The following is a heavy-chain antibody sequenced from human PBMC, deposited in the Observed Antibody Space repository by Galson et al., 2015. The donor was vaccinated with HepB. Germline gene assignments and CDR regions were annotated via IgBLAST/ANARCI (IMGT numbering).Heavy chain of an antibody. CDR3: ARTGYSSGWSYYYYYYGMDV. D-gene: IGHD6-19*01. CDR2: ISYDGSNK. Sequence: SLRLSCAASGFTFSSYAMHWVRQAPGKGLEWVAVISYDGSNKYYADSVKGRFTISRDNSKNTRYLQMNSLRAEDTAVYYCARTGYSSGWSYYYYYYGMDVWGQGTTVTVSS. V-gene: IGHV3-30-3*01. CDR1: GFTFSSYA. J-gene: IGHJ6*02.